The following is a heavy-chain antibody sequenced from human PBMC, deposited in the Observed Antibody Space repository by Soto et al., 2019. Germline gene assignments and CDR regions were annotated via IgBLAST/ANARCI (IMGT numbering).Heavy chain of an antibody. Sequence: PGGSLRLSCAASGFTFSSYSVNWFRQAPGKGLEWVSYISSTSDIYYVDSVKGRFTISRDNAKNSLYLQMNNLRAEDTAVYYCARDSAWSFDYWGQGTLVTVSS. V-gene: IGHV3-48*01. CDR1: GFTFSSYS. CDR3: ARDSAWSFDY. D-gene: IGHD3-3*01. J-gene: IGHJ4*02. CDR2: ISSTSDI.